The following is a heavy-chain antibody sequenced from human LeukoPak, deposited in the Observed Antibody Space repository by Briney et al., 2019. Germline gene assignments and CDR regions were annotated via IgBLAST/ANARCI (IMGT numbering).Heavy chain of an antibody. CDR1: GFTFSNYW. J-gene: IGHJ3*02. CDR3: ARAYLYDAFDI. CDR2: IKPDGGEI. Sequence: GGSLRLSCAASGFTFSNYWMSWLRQAPGKGLEWVVNIKPDGGEIYSVESVKGRFTISRDNAKDSLYLQMNSLRVEDTAVYYCARAYLYDAFDIWGQGTMVTVSS. V-gene: IGHV3-7*01.